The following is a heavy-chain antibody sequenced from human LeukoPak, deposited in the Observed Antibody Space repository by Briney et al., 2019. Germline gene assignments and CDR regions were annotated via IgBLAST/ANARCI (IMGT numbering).Heavy chain of an antibody. D-gene: IGHD5-12*01. Sequence: GGSLRLSCTAFKFYFSTYDMNWVRQVPGKGLEWVSYIDSSASTTYYAGSVQGRFTVSRDNAKNSLYLQMTSLRVEDTAFYYCASAHGGSGYDRPFDYWGQGTLVTVSS. CDR3: ASAHGGSGYDRPFDY. J-gene: IGHJ4*02. CDR1: KFYFSTYD. V-gene: IGHV3-48*03. CDR2: IDSSASTT.